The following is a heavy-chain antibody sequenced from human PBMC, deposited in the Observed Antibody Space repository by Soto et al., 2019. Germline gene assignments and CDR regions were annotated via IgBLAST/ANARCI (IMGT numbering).Heavy chain of an antibody. CDR3: ARGILCYYGAGSCVYCNGMDS. D-gene: IGHD3-10*01. V-gene: IGHV1-69*13. CDR1: GDTFSSYA. Sequence: SVKVSCKASGDTFSSYAISWVRQAPGQGLEWMGGIIPIFGTANYAQKFQGRVTITADESTSTAYMELSSLRSEDTAVYYCARGILCYYGAGSCVYCNGMDSWGQGTTVTVSS. CDR2: IIPIFGTA. J-gene: IGHJ6*02.